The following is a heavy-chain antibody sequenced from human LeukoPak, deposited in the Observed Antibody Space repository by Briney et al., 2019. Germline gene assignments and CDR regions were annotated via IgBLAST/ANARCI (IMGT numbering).Heavy chain of an antibody. CDR3: ARGGGYYDFWSGRYYMDV. Sequence: SETLSLTCTVSGGSISSGDYYWSWIRQPSGKGLEWIGYIYYSGSTYYNPSLKSRVTISVDTSKNQFSLKLSSVTAADTAVYYCARGGGYYDFWSGRYYMDVWSKGTTVTVSS. V-gene: IGHV4-30-4*08. CDR1: GGSISSGDYY. D-gene: IGHD3-3*01. J-gene: IGHJ6*03. CDR2: IYYSGST.